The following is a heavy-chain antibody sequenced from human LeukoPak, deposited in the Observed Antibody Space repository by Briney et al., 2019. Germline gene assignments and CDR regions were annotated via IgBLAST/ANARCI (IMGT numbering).Heavy chain of an antibody. D-gene: IGHD3-22*01. Sequence: ASVKVSCKASGYTFTGYYMHWVRQAPGQGLEWMGRINPNSGGTNYAQKFQGRATMTRDTSISTAYMELSRLRSDDTAVYYCARGYDYYDSSGTFYYWGQGTLVTVSS. V-gene: IGHV1-2*06. CDR2: INPNSGGT. CDR1: GYTFTGYY. J-gene: IGHJ4*02. CDR3: ARGYDYYDSSGTFYY.